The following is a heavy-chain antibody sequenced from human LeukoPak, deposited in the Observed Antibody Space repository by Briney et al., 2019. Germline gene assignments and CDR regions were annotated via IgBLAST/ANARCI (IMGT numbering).Heavy chain of an antibody. Sequence: GGSLRLSCAASGFTFSSYAMSWVRQAPGKGLEWVSAISGSGGSTYYADSVKGRFTISRDNSKNTLYLQMNSLRAEDTPVYYCAKGVEMATILDAFDIWGQGTMVTVSS. J-gene: IGHJ3*02. V-gene: IGHV3-23*01. CDR1: GFTFSSYA. CDR3: AKGVEMATILDAFDI. CDR2: ISGSGGST. D-gene: IGHD5-24*01.